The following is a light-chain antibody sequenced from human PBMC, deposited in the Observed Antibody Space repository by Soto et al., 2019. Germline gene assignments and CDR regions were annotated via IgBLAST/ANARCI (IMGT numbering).Light chain of an antibody. CDR3: QQYGSSLPWT. J-gene: IGKJ1*01. CDR1: QSVSSSY. CDR2: DSS. V-gene: IGKV3-20*01. Sequence: EIVLTQSPGTLSLSPVERATLSGMASQSVSSSYLAWYQQKPGQAPRLLIYDSSTRATGIPARFSGSESATDFTLTIAGLEPEDFAMYYCQQYGSSLPWTFGQGTKVDI.